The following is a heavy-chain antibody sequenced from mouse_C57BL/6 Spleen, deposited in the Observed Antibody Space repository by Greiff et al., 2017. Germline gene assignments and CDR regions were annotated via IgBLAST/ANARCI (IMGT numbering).Heavy chain of an antibody. V-gene: IGHV1-82*01. D-gene: IGHD2-1*01. CDR2: IYPGDGDT. Sequence: QVQLQQSGPELVKPGASVKISCKASGYAFSSSWMNWVKQRPGKGLEWIGRIYPGDGDTNYNGKFKGKATLTADKSSRTAYMQLSSLTSEDSAVYFCAVYYGNLYYFDYWGQGTTLTVSS. J-gene: IGHJ2*01. CDR1: GYAFSSSW. CDR3: AVYYGNLYYFDY.